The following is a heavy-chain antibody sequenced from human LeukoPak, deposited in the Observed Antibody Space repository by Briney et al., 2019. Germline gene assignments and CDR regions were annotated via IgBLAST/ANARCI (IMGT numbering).Heavy chain of an antibody. Sequence: GGSLKLSCAASGFTFSDYYMSWIRQAPGKGLEWVAYITSSGDDIYYADSVKGRFTISRDNAKNALFLRMSSLRVEDSATYYCASDIVATSGDFWGQGTLVSVSS. CDR1: GFTFSDYY. V-gene: IGHV3-11*01. D-gene: IGHD5-12*01. CDR2: ITSSGDDI. CDR3: ASDIVATSGDF. J-gene: IGHJ4*02.